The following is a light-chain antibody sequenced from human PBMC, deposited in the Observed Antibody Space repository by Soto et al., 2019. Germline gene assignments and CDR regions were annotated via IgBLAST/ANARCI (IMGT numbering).Light chain of an antibody. V-gene: IGKV3-15*01. CDR1: QSINSN. CDR2: AAS. CDR3: QQYTDWPIP. Sequence: MTHSPATLSVSPGDIATLSCRASQSINSNLAWYQQQPGQAPRLLIYAASTRATAVPDRFSGSGSGTDFTLTITSLQSDDFAVYFSQQYTDWPIPLGQGTRLEIK. J-gene: IGKJ5*01.